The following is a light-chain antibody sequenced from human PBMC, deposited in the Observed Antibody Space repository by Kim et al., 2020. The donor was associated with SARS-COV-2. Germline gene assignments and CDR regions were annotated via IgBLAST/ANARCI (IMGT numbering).Light chain of an antibody. Sequence: VSTSCYGSSSTSGACYAVQQYPHLRGAAPKLLIYGDTNRPSGLPDRFSASKSGTSASRAITGLQAEDEADYYCQSNDSNLCGSRVFGGGTKLTVL. V-gene: IGLV1-40*01. CDR2: GDT. CDR3: QSNDSNLCGSRV. J-gene: IGLJ3*02. CDR1: SSTSGACYA.